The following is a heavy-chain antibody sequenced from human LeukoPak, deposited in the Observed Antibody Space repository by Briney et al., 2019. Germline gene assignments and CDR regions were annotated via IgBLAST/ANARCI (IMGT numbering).Heavy chain of an antibody. Sequence: ASVKVSCKASQFTFIDYYIHWVRQAPGQGLEWMGWISAYNGNTNYAQKLQGRVTMTTDTSTSTAYMELRSLRSDDTAVYYCARVKRYFDWLSIKGWFDPWGQGTLVTVSS. CDR2: ISAYNGNT. CDR3: ARVKRYFDWLSIKGWFDP. CDR1: QFTFIDYY. V-gene: IGHV1-18*04. J-gene: IGHJ5*02. D-gene: IGHD3-9*01.